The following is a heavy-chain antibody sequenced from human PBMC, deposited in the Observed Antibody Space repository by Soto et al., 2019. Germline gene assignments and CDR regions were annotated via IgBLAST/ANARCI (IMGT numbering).Heavy chain of an antibody. CDR3: ARAQGGSSWYGDYYYGMDV. V-gene: IGHV1-69*06. CDR2: IIPIFGTA. D-gene: IGHD6-13*01. CDR1: GGTFRSYA. Sequence: SVKVSCKATGGTFRSYAINWVRQAPGQGLEWMGGIIPIFGTANYAQKFQGRVTITADKSTSTAYMELSSLRSEDTAVYYCARAQGGSSWYGDYYYGMDVWGQGTTVTVSS. J-gene: IGHJ6*02.